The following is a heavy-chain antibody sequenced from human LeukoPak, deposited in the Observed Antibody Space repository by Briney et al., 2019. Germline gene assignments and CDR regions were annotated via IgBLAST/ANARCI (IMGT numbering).Heavy chain of an antibody. CDR2: IYYSGFT. Sequence: SETLSLTCTVSGGSISSGDYFWSWIRQAPGKGLEWIGNIYYSGFTYYNPALKSRSTISIDTSKKKFSLKLTSVTAADTAVYYCARSGTDRPPPDNWFDPWGQGTLVTVSS. CDR3: ARSGTDRPPPDNWFDP. J-gene: IGHJ5*02. V-gene: IGHV4-30-4*01. CDR1: GGSISSGDYF.